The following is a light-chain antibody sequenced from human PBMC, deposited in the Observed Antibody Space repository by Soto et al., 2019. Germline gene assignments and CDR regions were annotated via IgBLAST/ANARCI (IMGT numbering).Light chain of an antibody. Sequence: DIQMTQSPSSLSASVGDRVTITCRASQGISNYLAGYQQKPGKVPKLLIYAASTLQSGVPSRFSGSGSGTDFTLTISSLQPEDVATYYCQNYNSAPPGNFGGGTKVEIK. CDR2: AAS. CDR1: QGISNY. CDR3: QNYNSAPPGN. J-gene: IGKJ4*01. V-gene: IGKV1-27*01.